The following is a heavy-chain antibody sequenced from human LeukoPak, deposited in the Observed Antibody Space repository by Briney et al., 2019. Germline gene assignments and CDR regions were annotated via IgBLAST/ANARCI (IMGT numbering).Heavy chain of an antibody. Sequence: GGSLRLSCAASGFTFDDYAMHWVRQAPGKGLEWVSGISWNSGSIGYADSVKGRFTISRDNAKNSLYLQMNSLRAEDTALYYCAKDVNYGDYDWYFDLWGRGTLVTVSS. V-gene: IGHV3-9*01. CDR3: AKDVNYGDYDWYFDL. J-gene: IGHJ2*01. CDR2: ISWNSGSI. CDR1: GFTFDDYA. D-gene: IGHD4-17*01.